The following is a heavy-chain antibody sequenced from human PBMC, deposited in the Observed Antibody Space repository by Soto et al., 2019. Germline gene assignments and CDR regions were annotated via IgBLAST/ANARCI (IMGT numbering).Heavy chain of an antibody. Sequence: PGGSLRLSCAASGFTFSGYSMNWVRQAPGKGLEWVSSISSNSGNRYYADSLKGRFTISRDNSKNSLFLQLDSLRAEDTAVYYCARGTSGPQCFAYWGQGTLVTVSS. V-gene: IGHV3-21*01. CDR1: GFTFSGYS. CDR2: ISSNSGNR. D-gene: IGHD1-1*01. CDR3: ARGTSGPQCFAY. J-gene: IGHJ4*02.